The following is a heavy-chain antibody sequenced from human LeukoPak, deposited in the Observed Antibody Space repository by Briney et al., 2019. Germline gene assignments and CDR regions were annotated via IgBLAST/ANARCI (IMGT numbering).Heavy chain of an antibody. V-gene: IGHV4-30-4*08. J-gene: IGHJ4*02. Sequence: SETLSLTCTVSAGSISSGDYYWSWIRQPPGKGLEWIGYIYYSGSTYYNPSLKSRVTISVDTSKNQFSLKLSSVTAADTAVYYCARELPTFEYFDYWGQGTLVTVST. CDR3: ARELPTFEYFDY. CDR1: AGSISSGDYY. CDR2: IYYSGST. D-gene: IGHD6-6*01.